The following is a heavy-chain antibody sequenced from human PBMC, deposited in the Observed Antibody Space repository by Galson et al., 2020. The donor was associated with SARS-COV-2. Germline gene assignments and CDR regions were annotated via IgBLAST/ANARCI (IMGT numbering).Heavy chain of an antibody. CDR3: ARLGDWFDP. J-gene: IGHJ5*02. Sequence: SETLSLTCTVSGGSISSSSYYWGWIRQPPGKGLEWIGSIYYSGSTYYNPSLKSRVTISVDTSKNQFSLKLSSVTAADTAVYYCARLGDWFDPWGQGTLVTVSS. CDR2: IYYSGST. CDR1: GGSISSSSYY. V-gene: IGHV4-39*01.